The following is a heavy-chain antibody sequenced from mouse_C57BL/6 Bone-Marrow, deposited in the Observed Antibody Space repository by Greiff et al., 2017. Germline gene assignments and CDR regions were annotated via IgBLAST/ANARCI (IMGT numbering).Heavy chain of an antibody. CDR2: IDPENGDT. J-gene: IGHJ3*01. V-gene: IGHV14-4*01. CDR1: GFNIKDDY. D-gene: IGHD2-5*01. CDR3: TTRYSNAWFAY. Sequence: EVQLQQSGAELVRPGASVKLSCTASGFNIKDDYMHWVKQRPEQGLEWIGWIDPENGDTEYASKFQGKATITADTSFNTAYLQLSSLTSEDTAVYYCTTRYSNAWFAYWGQGTLVTVSA.